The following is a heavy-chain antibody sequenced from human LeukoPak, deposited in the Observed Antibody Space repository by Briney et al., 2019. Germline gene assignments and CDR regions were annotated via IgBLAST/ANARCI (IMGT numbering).Heavy chain of an antibody. D-gene: IGHD6-19*01. V-gene: IGHV1-18*01. CDR2: ISAYNGNT. CDR3: ARARGIAVAMGGFDY. J-gene: IGHJ4*02. Sequence: ASVKVSCKASGYTFASYGISWVRQAPGQGLEWMGWISAYNGNTNYAQKLQGRVTMTTDTSTCTAYMELRSLRSDDTAVYYCARARGIAVAMGGFDYWGQGTLVTVSS. CDR1: GYTFASYG.